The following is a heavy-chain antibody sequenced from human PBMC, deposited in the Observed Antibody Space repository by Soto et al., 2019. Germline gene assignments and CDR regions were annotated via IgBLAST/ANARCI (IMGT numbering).Heavy chain of an antibody. J-gene: IGHJ5*02. V-gene: IGHV1-8*01. CDR3: AKERTRGFDP. Sequence: QVQLVQSGAEVKKPGASVKVSCKASGYTFTSYDINWVRQATGQGLEWMGWMNPNSGNTAYAQKFLGRVTMTRNTSISTAYMDLSSLRSDDTAVYYCAKERTRGFDPWGQGTLVTVSS. CDR1: GYTFTSYD. CDR2: MNPNSGNT.